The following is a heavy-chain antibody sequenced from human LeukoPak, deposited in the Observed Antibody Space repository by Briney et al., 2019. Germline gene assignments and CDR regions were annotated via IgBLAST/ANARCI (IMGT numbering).Heavy chain of an antibody. J-gene: IGHJ6*02. Sequence: GASVKVSCTASGFTVTNYHMHWVRQAPGQGLEWMGWINTNTGNPTYAQGFTGRFVFSLDTSVSTAYLQISSLKAEDTAVYYCARDHGSSGWYGYPYGMDVWGQGTTVTVSS. CDR3: ARDHGSSGWYGYPYGMDV. CDR1: GFTVTNYH. CDR2: INTNTGNP. V-gene: IGHV7-4-1*02. D-gene: IGHD6-19*01.